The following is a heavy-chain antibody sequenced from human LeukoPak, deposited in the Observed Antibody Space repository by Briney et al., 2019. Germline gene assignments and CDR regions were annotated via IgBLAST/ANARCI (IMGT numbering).Heavy chain of an antibody. Sequence: SETRSLTCTGSGGSISTYYWSWIRQPPGKGLEGSGYNYDSGSTNYNPSLKSRVNISVDASKNQFSLKLSSVTAADTAVYYCARGVGSGRNYYYYGLDVWGQGTTVTVSS. CDR1: GGSISTYY. V-gene: IGHV4-59*01. CDR2: NYDSGST. CDR3: ARGVGSGRNYYYYGLDV. J-gene: IGHJ6*02. D-gene: IGHD3-10*01.